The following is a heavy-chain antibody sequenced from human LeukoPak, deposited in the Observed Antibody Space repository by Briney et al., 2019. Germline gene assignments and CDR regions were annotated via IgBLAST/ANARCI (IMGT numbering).Heavy chain of an antibody. CDR1: GLTVSDNY. CDR3: ARDRRYYESSGRVSYFDF. Sequence: QAGGSLRLSCAASGLTVSDNYMYWVRQAPGKGLEWVSGIYSGGNTYYADSVKGRFTISRDNSKNTLYLQMNSLRAEDTAVYYCARDRRYYESSGRVSYFDFWGQGTLVTVSS. D-gene: IGHD3-22*01. V-gene: IGHV3-66*01. J-gene: IGHJ4*02. CDR2: IYSGGNT.